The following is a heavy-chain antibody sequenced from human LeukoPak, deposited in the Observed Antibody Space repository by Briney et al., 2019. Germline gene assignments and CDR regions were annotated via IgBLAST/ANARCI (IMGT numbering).Heavy chain of an antibody. CDR2: MNPNSGNT. CDR1: GYTFTSYY. Sequence: ASVKVSCKASGYTFTSYYMHWVRQATGQGLEWMGWMNPNSGNTGYAQKFQGRVTMTRNTSISTAYMELSSLRSEGTAVYYCAILAADYYYYYMDVWGKGTTVTISS. CDR3: AILAADYYYYYMDV. J-gene: IGHJ6*03. V-gene: IGHV1-8*02. D-gene: IGHD6-19*01.